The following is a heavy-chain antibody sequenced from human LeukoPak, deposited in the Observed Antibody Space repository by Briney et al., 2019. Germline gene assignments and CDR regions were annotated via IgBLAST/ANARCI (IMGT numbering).Heavy chain of an antibody. D-gene: IGHD6-13*01. CDR3: ARRGPYSTKGDAFDI. J-gene: IGHJ3*02. Sequence: SVKVSCKASGGTFSSYAISWVRQAPGQGLEWMGGIIPIFGTANYAQKFQGRVTITADESTSTAYMELSSLRSEDTAVYYCARRGPYSTKGDAFDIWGQGTMVTVSS. CDR1: GGTFSSYA. V-gene: IGHV1-69*13. CDR2: IIPIFGTA.